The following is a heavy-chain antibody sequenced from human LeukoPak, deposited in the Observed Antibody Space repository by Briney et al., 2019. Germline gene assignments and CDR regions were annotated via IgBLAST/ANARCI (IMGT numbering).Heavy chain of an antibody. D-gene: IGHD5-18*01. Sequence: ASVKVSCKASGYTFTSYYMHWVRQAPGQGLEWMGIINPSGGSTSYAQKFQGRVTMTRDTSTSTVYMELSSLRSENTAVYYCARDHPNTAMVMWFDPWGRGTLVTVSS. CDR3: ARDHPNTAMVMWFDP. CDR1: GYTFTSYY. CDR2: INPSGGST. V-gene: IGHV1-46*01. J-gene: IGHJ5*02.